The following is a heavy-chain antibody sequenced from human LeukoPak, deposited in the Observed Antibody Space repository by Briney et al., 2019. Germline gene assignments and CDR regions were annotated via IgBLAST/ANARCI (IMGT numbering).Heavy chain of an antibody. D-gene: IGHD1-26*01. V-gene: IGHV4-59*01. J-gene: IGHJ4*02. Sequence: PSETLSLTCTVSGGSISNYWNWIRQPPGKGLEWIGYISSSGSTNYNPSLRSRVIISVDTSKNQFSLKLSSVTTADTAVYYCARDRGGSYYHFDSWGQGTLVTVSS. CDR1: GGSISNY. CDR3: ARDRGGSYYHFDS. CDR2: ISSSGST.